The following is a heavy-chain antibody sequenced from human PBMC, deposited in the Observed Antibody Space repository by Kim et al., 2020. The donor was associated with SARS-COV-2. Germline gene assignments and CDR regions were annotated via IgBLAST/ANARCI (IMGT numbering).Heavy chain of an antibody. CDR1: GYTFTSYG. J-gene: IGHJ6*02. CDR3: ARGNWGYDYYYGMDV. Sequence: ASVKVSCKASGYTFTSYGISWVRQAPGQGLEWMGWISAYNGNTNYAQKLQGRVTMTTDTSTSTAYMELRSLRSDDTAVYYCARGNWGYDYYYGMDVWGQGTTVTVSS. CDR2: ISAYNGNT. V-gene: IGHV1-18*04. D-gene: IGHD7-27*01.